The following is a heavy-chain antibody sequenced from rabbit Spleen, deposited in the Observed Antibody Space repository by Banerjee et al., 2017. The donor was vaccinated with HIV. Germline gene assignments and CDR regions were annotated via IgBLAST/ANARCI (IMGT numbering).Heavy chain of an antibody. Sequence: QEQLEESGGDLVKPEGSLTLTCKASGFSFSDRDVMCWVRQAPGKGLESIACIYGGSGSAYYASWVKSRFTISKTSSTTVTLQMTSLTAADTATYLCARYDSNWGEDLWGPGTLVTVS. V-gene: IGHV1S45*01. CDR2: IYGGSGSA. J-gene: IGHJ6*01. CDR3: ARYDSNWGEDL. D-gene: IGHD4-2*01. CDR1: GFSFSDRDV.